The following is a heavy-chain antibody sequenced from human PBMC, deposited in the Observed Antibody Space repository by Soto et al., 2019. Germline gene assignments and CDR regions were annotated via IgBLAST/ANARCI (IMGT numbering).Heavy chain of an antibody. J-gene: IGHJ6*02. CDR2: ISWDGGST. D-gene: IGHD3-10*01. V-gene: IGHV3-43*01. CDR3: AKSHGPQGSYYYGMDV. CDR1: GFTFDDYT. Sequence: GSLRLSFAASGFTFDDYTMHWVRQAPGKGLEWVSLISWDGGSTYYADSVKGRFTISRDNSKNSLYLQMNSLRTEDTALYYCAKSHGPQGSYYYGMDVWGQGTTVTVSS.